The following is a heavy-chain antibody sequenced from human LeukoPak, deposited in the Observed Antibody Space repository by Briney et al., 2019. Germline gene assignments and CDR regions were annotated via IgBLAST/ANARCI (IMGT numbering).Heavy chain of an antibody. J-gene: IGHJ6*02. CDR1: GYTFTSYD. D-gene: IGHD3-16*01. CDR3: ARSLGASPAFVDYGMDV. V-gene: IGHV1-8*01. Sequence: ASVKVSCKASGYTFTSYDINWVRQATGQGLEWMGWMNPNSGNTGYAQKFQGRVTMTRNTSISTAYMELSGLRSEDTAVYYCARSLGASPAFVDYGMDVWGQGTTVTVSS. CDR2: MNPNSGNT.